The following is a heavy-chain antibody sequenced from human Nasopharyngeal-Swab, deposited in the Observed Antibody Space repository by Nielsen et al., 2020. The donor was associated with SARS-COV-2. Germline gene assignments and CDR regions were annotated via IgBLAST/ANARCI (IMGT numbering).Heavy chain of an antibody. V-gene: IGHV1-69*06. CDR3: ARDPESGVVVPAAMREVTPFDY. Sequence: SVKVSCKASGGTFSSYAISWVRQAPGQGLGWMGGIIPIFGTANYAQKFRGRVTITADKSTSTAYMELSSLRSEDTAVYYCARDPESGVVVPAAMREVTPFDYWGQGTLVTVSS. CDR2: IIPIFGTA. CDR1: GGTFSSYA. D-gene: IGHD2-2*01. J-gene: IGHJ4*02.